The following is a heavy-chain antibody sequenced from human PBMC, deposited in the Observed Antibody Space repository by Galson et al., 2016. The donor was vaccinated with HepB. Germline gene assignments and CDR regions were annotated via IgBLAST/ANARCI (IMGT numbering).Heavy chain of an antibody. CDR3: AHSSLAAAGPSFDY. CDR2: IYWDDDK. CDR1: GFPLSGNGVG. J-gene: IGHJ4*02. V-gene: IGHV2-5*02. Sequence: PALVKPTQTLTLTCTFSGFPLSGNGVGVGWIRQPPGKALEWLALIYWDDDKRYTPSLRSRLTITKDTSKNQVVLTVTNMDPVDTATYYCAHSSLAAAGPSFDYWGQGTLVTVSS. D-gene: IGHD6-13*01.